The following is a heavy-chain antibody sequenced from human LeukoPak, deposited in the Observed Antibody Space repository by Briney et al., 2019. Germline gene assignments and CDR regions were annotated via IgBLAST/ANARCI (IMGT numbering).Heavy chain of an antibody. D-gene: IGHD1-26*01. CDR3: ARGGVGATTFGVY. CDR1: GYTFTGDY. V-gene: IGHV1-2*06. CDR2: INPNSGGT. J-gene: IGHJ4*02. Sequence: ASVKVSCKASGYTFTGDYMHWVRQAPGQGLEWMGRINPNSGGTNYAQKFQGRVTMTRDTSISTAYMELSRLRSDDTAVYYCARGGVGATTFGVYWGQGTLVTVSS.